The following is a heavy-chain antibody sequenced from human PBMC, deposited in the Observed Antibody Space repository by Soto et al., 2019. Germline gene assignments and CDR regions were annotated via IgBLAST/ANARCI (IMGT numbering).Heavy chain of an antibody. CDR2: IYYSGST. J-gene: IGHJ6*02. CDR1: GGSTSSSSHY. Sequence: ETLSLTCIVSGGSTSSSSHYWGWIRQPPGKGLEWIASIYYSGSTSYNPSLKSRVTISVDTSKNQFSLKLTSVTAADTAVYYCARHEALSANNYYGMDVWGQGTTVTVS. CDR3: ARHEALSANNYYGMDV. V-gene: IGHV4-39*01. D-gene: IGHD2-8*01.